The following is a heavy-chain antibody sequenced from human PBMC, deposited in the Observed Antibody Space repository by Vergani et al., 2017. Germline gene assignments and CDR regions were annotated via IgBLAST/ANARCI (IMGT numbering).Heavy chain of an antibody. J-gene: IGHJ6*02. D-gene: IGHD5-12*01. CDR1: GFTFNHYA. Sequence: EVQLLESGGDLVQPGGSLRLSCAASGFTFNHYAMNWVRQAPGKGLEWVSGISGSVGSTYYAGSVKGRFTISRDSSKNTMYLQMNSLSPGDTAVYYCAKANPRNSGYDKLYYEHAMDVWGQGTTVTVSS. CDR2: ISGSVGST. CDR3: AKANPRNSGYDKLYYEHAMDV. V-gene: IGHV3-23*01.